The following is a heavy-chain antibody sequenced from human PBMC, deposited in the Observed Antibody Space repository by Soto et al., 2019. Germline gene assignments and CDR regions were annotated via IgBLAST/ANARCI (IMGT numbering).Heavy chain of an antibody. J-gene: IGHJ4*02. CDR1: GFTLSDHY. D-gene: IGHD4-17*01. Sequence: EVQLVESGGGLVQPGGSLRLSCAASGFTLSDHYRDWVRQAPGKGLEWVGRTRNKANSYTTEYAASVKGRFTISRDDSKNSVYLQMNSLKTEDTAVYYCARYDYGDLDYWGQGTLVTVSS. CDR2: TRNKANSYTT. CDR3: ARYDYGDLDY. V-gene: IGHV3-72*01.